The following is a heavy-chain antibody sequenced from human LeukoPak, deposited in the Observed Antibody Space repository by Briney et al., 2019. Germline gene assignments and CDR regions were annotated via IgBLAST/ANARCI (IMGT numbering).Heavy chain of an antibody. J-gene: IGHJ6*03. CDR3: ARGAWAAAGIWRYCSYMDV. Sequence: SETLSLTCTVSGGSISSYYWSWIRQPPGKGLEWIGYIYCSGSTNYNPSLKSRVTISVDTSKNQFSLKLSSVTAADTAVYYCARGAWAAAGIWRYCSYMDVWGKGTTVTVSS. CDR1: GGSISSYY. D-gene: IGHD6-13*01. CDR2: IYCSGST. V-gene: IGHV4-59*01.